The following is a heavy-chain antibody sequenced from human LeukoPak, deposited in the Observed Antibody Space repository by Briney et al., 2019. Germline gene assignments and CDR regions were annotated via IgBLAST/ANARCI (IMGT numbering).Heavy chain of an antibody. CDR2: IYYSGST. CDR3: ARAGIVATNYDY. CDR1: GGSISSSSYY. J-gene: IGHJ4*02. V-gene: IGHV4-61*05. D-gene: IGHD5-12*01. Sequence: SETLSLTCTVSGGSISSSSYYWAWIRQPPGKGLEWIGYIYYSGSTNYNPSLKSRVTISVDTSKNQFSLKLSSVTAADTAVYYCARAGIVATNYDYWGQGTLVTVSS.